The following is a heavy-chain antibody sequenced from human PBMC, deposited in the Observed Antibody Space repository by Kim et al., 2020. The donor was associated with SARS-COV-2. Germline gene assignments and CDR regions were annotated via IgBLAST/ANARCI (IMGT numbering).Heavy chain of an antibody. CDR3: AMRVAAAAPTDWYFDL. Sequence: GGSLRLSCAASGFTFSSYSMNWVRQAPGKGLEWVSYISSSSSTIYYADSVKGRFTISRDNAKNSLYLQMNSLRDEDTAVYYCAMRVAAAAPTDWYFDLWGRGTLVTVSS. CDR1: GFTFSSYS. V-gene: IGHV3-48*02. J-gene: IGHJ2*01. CDR2: ISSSSSTI. D-gene: IGHD6-13*01.